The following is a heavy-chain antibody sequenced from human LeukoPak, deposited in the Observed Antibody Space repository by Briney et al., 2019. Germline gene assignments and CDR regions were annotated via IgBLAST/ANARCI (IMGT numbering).Heavy chain of an antibody. J-gene: IGHJ4*02. CDR2: IKEDGSKT. CDR1: GFTLNTHR. D-gene: IGHD3-22*01. CDR3: APQTMILVL. Sequence: HPGGSLRLSCVASGFTLNTHRVSWVRQAPGKGLEWVANIKEDGSKTDYVDSVKGRFTISRDNAKNSVFLQMNSLRAEDTAVYYCAPQTMILVLGGQGTLVTVSS. V-gene: IGHV3-7*01.